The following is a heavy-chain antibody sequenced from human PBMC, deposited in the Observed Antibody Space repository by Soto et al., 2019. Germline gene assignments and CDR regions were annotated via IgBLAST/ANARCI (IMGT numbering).Heavy chain of an antibody. CDR2: INAGNGNT. J-gene: IGHJ6*03. D-gene: IGHD1-20*01. CDR3: ARVQYNWNLYYYYMDV. CDR1: GYTFTSYA. V-gene: IGHV1-3*01. Sequence: ASVKVSCKASGYTFTSYAMHWVRQAPGQRLEWMGWINAGNGNTKYSQKFQGRVTITRDTSASTAYMELSSLRSEDTAVYYCARVQYNWNLYYYYMDVWGKGTTVTVSS.